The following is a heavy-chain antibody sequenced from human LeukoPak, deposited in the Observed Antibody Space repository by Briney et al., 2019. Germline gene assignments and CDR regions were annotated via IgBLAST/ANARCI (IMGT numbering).Heavy chain of an antibody. Sequence: SETLSLTCTVSGGSISSGGYYWSWIRQHPGKGLEWIGYIYYSGSTYYNPSLKSRVTISVDTSKNQFSLKLSSVTAADTAVYYCARGQSDYGGKSTQLDPWGQGTLVTVSS. J-gene: IGHJ5*02. CDR3: ARGQSDYGGKSTQLDP. V-gene: IGHV4-31*03. D-gene: IGHD4-23*01. CDR1: GGSISSGGYY. CDR2: IYYSGST.